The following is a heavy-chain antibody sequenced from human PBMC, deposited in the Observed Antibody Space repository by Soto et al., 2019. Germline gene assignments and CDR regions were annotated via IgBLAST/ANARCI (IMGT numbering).Heavy chain of an antibody. V-gene: IGHV1-3*01. CDR3: ARVMAVQAFDI. J-gene: IGHJ3*02. CDR2: INAGTGQV. CDR1: GYIFTRYG. Sequence: SSVKVSCKASGYIFTRYGIHWVRQAPGQGLEWVGWINAGTGQVKYSQKFQGRVSITRDTSASTAYMELSSLKSEDTAVYYCARVMAVQAFDIWGQGTKVTVSS. D-gene: IGHD4-17*01.